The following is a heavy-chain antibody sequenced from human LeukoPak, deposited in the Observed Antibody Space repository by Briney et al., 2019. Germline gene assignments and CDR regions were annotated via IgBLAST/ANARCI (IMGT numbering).Heavy chain of an antibody. CDR1: GFTFSVYE. Sequence: PGGSLRLSCAVSGFTFSVYEMNWVRQAPGKGLEWVAYISSSGGTMYYADSVKGRFTISRDDAKESLYLQTNSLRAEDTAVYYCTRGGNYFDPWGQGTLVTVSS. CDR3: TRGGNYFDP. CDR2: ISSSGGTM. V-gene: IGHV3-48*03. J-gene: IGHJ5*02.